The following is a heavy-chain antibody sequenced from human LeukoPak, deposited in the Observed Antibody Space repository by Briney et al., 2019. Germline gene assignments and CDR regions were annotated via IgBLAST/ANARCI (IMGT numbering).Heavy chain of an antibody. Sequence: GGSLRLSCAASGFTFSSYAMSWVRQAPGKGLEWVSAISGSGDSTYYADSVKGRFTISRDNSKNTLYLQMNSLRAEDTAVYYCAKDLVGSSLSSPPSFDYWGQGTLVTVSP. V-gene: IGHV3-23*01. J-gene: IGHJ4*02. CDR1: GFTFSSYA. CDR3: AKDLVGSSLSSPPSFDY. D-gene: IGHD1-26*01. CDR2: ISGSGDST.